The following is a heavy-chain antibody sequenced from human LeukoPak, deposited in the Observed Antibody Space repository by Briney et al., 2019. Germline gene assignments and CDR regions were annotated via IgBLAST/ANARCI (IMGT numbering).Heavy chain of an antibody. CDR3: AKDPVGGNYYYYYMDV. CDR1: GFTFSSYG. D-gene: IGHD3-16*01. J-gene: IGHJ6*03. Sequence: GGSLRLSCAASGFTFSSYGMSWVRRAPGKGLEWVSTISGSGTTTYHADSVQGRFTISRDNSKNTLYLQMDSLRADDTAVYYCAKDPVGGNYYYYYMDVWGKGTTVTISS. CDR2: ISGSGTTT. V-gene: IGHV3-23*01.